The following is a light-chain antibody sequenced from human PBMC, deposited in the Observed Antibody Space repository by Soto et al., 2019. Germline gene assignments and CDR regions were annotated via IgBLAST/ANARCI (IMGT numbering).Light chain of an antibody. V-gene: IGLV2-14*01. CDR3: SSYTSSSTVV. Sequence: QSALTQPASVSGSPGQSITISCTGPSSDVGGYNYVSWYQQHTGKAPKLMIYDVSNRPSGVSNRFSGSKSGNTASLTISGLQAEDDADYYCSSYTSSSTVVFGGGTKLTVL. CDR2: DVS. CDR1: SSDVGGYNY. J-gene: IGLJ2*01.